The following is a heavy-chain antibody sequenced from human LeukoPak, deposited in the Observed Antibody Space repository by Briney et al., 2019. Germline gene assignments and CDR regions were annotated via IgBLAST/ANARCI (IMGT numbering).Heavy chain of an antibody. CDR3: ARGRASLTAWFVP. CDR1: GYTFTAYY. V-gene: IGHV1-2*02. CDR2: IDPNSGAA. J-gene: IGHJ5*02. Sequence: ASVKVSCKASGYTFTAYYMHWVRQAPRQGLEWMGWIDPNSGAADSAQKFQGRVTVTRDTSINTVYMELSRLTSDDTAVYYCARGRASLTAWFVPWGQGTLVTVSS. D-gene: IGHD1-20*01.